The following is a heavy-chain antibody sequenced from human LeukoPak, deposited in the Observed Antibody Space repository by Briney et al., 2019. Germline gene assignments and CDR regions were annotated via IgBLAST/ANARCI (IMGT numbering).Heavy chain of an antibody. J-gene: IGHJ4*02. CDR3: AKAPVTTCRGAYCYPFDY. V-gene: IGHV3-23*01. CDR1: GFTFSSYG. CDR2: ISDSGNT. Sequence: GSLRLSCAASGFTFSSYGMSWVRQAPGKGLEWVSAISDSGNTYHADSVKGRFTISRDSSKNTLFLQMNRLRPEDAAVYYCAKAPVTTCRGAYCYPFDYWGQGTLVTVSS. D-gene: IGHD2-21*01.